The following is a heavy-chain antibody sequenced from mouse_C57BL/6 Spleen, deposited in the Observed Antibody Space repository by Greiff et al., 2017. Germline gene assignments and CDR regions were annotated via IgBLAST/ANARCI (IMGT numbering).Heavy chain of an antibody. CDR1: GYTFTSYW. Sequence: QVQLQQPGAELVRPGTSVKLSCKASGYTFTSYWMHWVKQRPGQGLEWIGVIDPSDSYTNYNQKFKGKATLTVDTSSSTAYMQLSSLTSEDSAVYYCARYGYDDGYFDYWGQGTTLTVSS. J-gene: IGHJ2*01. CDR2: IDPSDSYT. V-gene: IGHV1-59*01. D-gene: IGHD2-2*01. CDR3: ARYGYDDGYFDY.